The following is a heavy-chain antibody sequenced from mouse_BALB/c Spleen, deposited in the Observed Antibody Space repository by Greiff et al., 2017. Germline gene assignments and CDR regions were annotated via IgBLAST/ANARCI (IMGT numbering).Heavy chain of an antibody. D-gene: IGHD1-1*01. CDR2: ISSGGSYT. CDR3: TRDGGSSPAWFAY. CDR1: GFTFSSYT. V-gene: IGHV5-6-4*01. Sequence: EVKLVESGGGLVKPGGSLKLSCAASGFTFSSYTMSWVRQTPEKRLEWVATISSGGSYTYYPDSVKGRFTISRDNAKNTLYLQMSSLKSEDTAMYYCTRDGGSSPAWFAYWGQGTLVTVSA. J-gene: IGHJ3*01.